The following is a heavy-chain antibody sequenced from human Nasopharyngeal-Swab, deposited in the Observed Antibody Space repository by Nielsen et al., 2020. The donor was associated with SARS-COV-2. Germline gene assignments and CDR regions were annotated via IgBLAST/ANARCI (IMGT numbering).Heavy chain of an antibody. CDR3: ARLVGYGMDV. CDR1: GFIFSNYG. CDR2: ISYDGNDK. Sequence: GESLKISCAASGFIFSNYGTHWVRQAPGKRLEWVAVISYDGNDKYYADSVRGRFTISRDKSKSTLSLQMYSLRADDTAVYYCARLVGYGMDVWGQGTTVTVSS. D-gene: IGHD1-26*01. V-gene: IGHV3-30*03. J-gene: IGHJ6*02.